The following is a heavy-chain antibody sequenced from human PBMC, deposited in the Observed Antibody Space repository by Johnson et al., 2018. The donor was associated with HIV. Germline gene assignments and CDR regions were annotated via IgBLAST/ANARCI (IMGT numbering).Heavy chain of an antibody. J-gene: IGHJ3*02. CDR2: FTSAGSST. CDR3: AKVRRGSSWYIAFDI. D-gene: IGHD6-13*01. V-gene: IGHV3-74*01. Sequence: VQLVESGGDLVQPGGSLRLSCVGSGFTFSTNWMHWVRQAPGKGLVWVSRFTSAGSSTSYADSVKGRSIISRDNSKNTLYMQRNSLRAEDTAVYYCAKVRRGSSWYIAFDIGGQGTMVTVSS. CDR1: GFTFSTNW.